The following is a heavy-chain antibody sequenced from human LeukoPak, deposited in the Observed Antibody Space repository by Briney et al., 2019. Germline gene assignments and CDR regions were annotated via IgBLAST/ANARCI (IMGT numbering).Heavy chain of an antibody. CDR1: GFTFSSYG. CDR2: IYHSTST. J-gene: IGHJ4*02. D-gene: IGHD5-12*01. CDR3: AKDLGGYDPIFDY. V-gene: IGHV3-74*01. Sequence: GRSLRLSCAASGFTFSSYGMHWVRQAPGKGLEWVSLIYHSTSTSYADSVKGRFTISRDNAKNSLYLQMKSLRAEDTALYYCAKDLGGYDPIFDYWGQGTLVTVSS.